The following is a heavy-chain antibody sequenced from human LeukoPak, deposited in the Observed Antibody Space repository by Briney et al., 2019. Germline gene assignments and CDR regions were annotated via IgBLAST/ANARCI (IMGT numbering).Heavy chain of an antibody. D-gene: IGHD3-22*01. J-gene: IGHJ4*02. CDR1: GGSFSGSY. CDR2: IYNSGST. V-gene: IGHV4-34*01. CDR3: ARVRHESSGYYLFDY. Sequence: LSETLSLTCAVSGGSFSGSYWRWIRQPPGKGLEWIGEIYNSGSTNYKPSLKSRVTISVDTSKNQFSLKLSSVTAADTAVYYCARVRHESSGYYLFDYWGQGTLVTVSS.